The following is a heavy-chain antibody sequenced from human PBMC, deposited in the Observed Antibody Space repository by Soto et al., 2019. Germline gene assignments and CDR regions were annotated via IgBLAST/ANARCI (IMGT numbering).Heavy chain of an antibody. D-gene: IGHD2-2*01. CDR3: AKDGDIVVVPAAINSWFDP. CDR1: GFTFSSYG. V-gene: IGHV3-23*01. Sequence: GGSLRLSCAASGFTFSSYGMSWVRQAPGKGLEWVSAISGSGGSTYYADSVKGRFTISRDNSKNTLYLQMNSLRAEDTAVYYCAKDGDIVVVPAAINSWFDPWGQGTLVTVSS. CDR2: ISGSGGST. J-gene: IGHJ5*02.